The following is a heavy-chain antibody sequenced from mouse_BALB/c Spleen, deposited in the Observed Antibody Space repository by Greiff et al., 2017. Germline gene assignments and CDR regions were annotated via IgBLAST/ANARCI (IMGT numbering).Heavy chain of an antibody. CDR1: GYTFTSYW. Sequence: VQLQESGAELAKPGASVKMSCKASGYTFTSYWMHWVKQRPGQGLEWIGYINPSTGYTEYNQKFKDKATLTADKSSSTAYMQLSSLTSEDSAVYYCARGYPDYYAMDYWGQGTSVTVSS. V-gene: IGHV1-7*01. J-gene: IGHJ4*01. CDR3: ARGYPDYYAMDY. D-gene: IGHD1-2*01. CDR2: INPSTGYT.